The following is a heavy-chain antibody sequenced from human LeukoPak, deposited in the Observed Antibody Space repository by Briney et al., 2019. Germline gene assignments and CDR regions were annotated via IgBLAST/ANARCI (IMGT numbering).Heavy chain of an antibody. V-gene: IGHV4-39*01. Sequence: SETLSLTCTVSGGSISSSSYYWGWIRQPPGKGLEWIGSIYYSGSTYYNPSLKSRVTISVDTSKDQFSLKLSSVTAADTAVYYCARLGYCSGGSCYPVGYWGQGTLVTVSS. J-gene: IGHJ4*02. CDR1: GGSISSSSYY. CDR3: ARLGYCSGGSCYPVGY. D-gene: IGHD2-15*01. CDR2: IYYSGST.